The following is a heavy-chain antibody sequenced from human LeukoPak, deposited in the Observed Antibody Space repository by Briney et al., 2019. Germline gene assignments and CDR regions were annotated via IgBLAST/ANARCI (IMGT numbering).Heavy chain of an antibody. CDR3: ARESGYYYDSSGYYGY. J-gene: IGHJ4*02. CDR1: GYTFTGYY. Sequence: ASVKVSCKASGYTFTGYYMHWVRQAPGQGLEWMGRINPNSGGTNYAQKFQGRVTMTRDTSISTAYMELSRLRSDDTAMYYCARESGYYYDSSGYYGYWGQGTLVTVSS. D-gene: IGHD3-22*01. V-gene: IGHV1-2*06. CDR2: INPNSGGT.